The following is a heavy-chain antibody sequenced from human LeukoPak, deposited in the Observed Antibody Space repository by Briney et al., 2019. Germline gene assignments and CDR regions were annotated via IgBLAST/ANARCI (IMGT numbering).Heavy chain of an antibody. D-gene: IGHD3-10*01. CDR1: GFTFSDYY. Sequence: PGGSLRLSCAASGFTFSDYYMSWIRQALGKGLERVSYISGSGSTIYYADSVKGRFTISRDNARNSLYLQMNSLRAEDTAVYYCARYRSYFGSGSYYFDYWGQGTLVTVSS. J-gene: IGHJ4*02. CDR2: ISGSGSTI. CDR3: ARYRSYFGSGSYYFDY. V-gene: IGHV3-11*01.